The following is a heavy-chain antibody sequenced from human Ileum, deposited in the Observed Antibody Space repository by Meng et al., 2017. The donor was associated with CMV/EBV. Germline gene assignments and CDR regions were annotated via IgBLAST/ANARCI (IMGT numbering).Heavy chain of an antibody. CDR3: ARGLFRYPAYFDL. CDR2: INHVGRT. J-gene: IGHJ4*02. CDR1: GGSLRGHY. D-gene: IGHD3-16*02. Sequence: HVQLPPGGAGLLKPSETLSLTCAVYGGSLRGHYCNWIRQSPGNGLQWIAEINHVGRTNSNPSLASRVTISQDTSKNQCSLKLNSVTVADSAVYYCARGLFRYPAYFDLWGQGTLVTVSS. V-gene: IGHV4-34*01.